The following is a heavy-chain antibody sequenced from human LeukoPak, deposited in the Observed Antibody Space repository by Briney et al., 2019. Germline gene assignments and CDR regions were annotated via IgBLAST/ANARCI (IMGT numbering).Heavy chain of an antibody. D-gene: IGHD2-2*01. CDR1: GDSVSSNSVT. Sequence: SQILSLTCAISGDSVSSNSVTWNWIRQSPSRGLEWLGRTYYRSTWYNDYAVSVRGRITVNPDTPKNQFSLHLNSVTPEDTAVYYCARRLTQYDCFDPWGQGILVTVSS. V-gene: IGHV6-1*01. J-gene: IGHJ5*02. CDR3: ARRLTQYDCFDP. CDR2: TYYRSTWYN.